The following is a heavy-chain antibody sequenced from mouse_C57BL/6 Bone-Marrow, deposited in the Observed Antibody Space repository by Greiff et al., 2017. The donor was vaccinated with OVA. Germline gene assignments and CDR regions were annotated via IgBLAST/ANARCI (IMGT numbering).Heavy chain of an antibody. CDR3: ARKEYYGSSSFAY. CDR2: INPNNGGT. D-gene: IGHD1-1*01. Sequence: EVQLQQSGPELVKPGASVKISCKASGYTFTDYYMNWVKQSHGKSLEWIGDINPNNGGTSYNQKFKGKATLTVDKSSSTAYMELRSLTSEDSAVYYCARKEYYGSSSFAYWGQGTLVTVSA. V-gene: IGHV1-26*01. J-gene: IGHJ3*01. CDR1: GYTFTDYY.